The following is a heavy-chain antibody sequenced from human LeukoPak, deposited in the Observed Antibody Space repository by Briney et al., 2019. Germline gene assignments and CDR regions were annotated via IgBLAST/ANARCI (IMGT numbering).Heavy chain of an antibody. V-gene: IGHV1-3*01. J-gene: IGHJ3*02. CDR1: GYTFTTYA. Sequence: ASVKVSCKASGYTFTTYAMYWVRRAPGQRLEWMGRINAGNGNTKYSQKFQGRVTITKDTSASTAYMELSSLRSEDTAVYYCARALGDYGSANAFDIWGQGTMVTVSS. CDR3: ARALGDYGSANAFDI. CDR2: INAGNGNT. D-gene: IGHD3-10*01.